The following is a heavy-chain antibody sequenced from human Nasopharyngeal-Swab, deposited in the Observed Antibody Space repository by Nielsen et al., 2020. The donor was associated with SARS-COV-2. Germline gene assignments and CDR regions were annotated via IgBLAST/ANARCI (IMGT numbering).Heavy chain of an antibody. Sequence: GESLKISCAASGFTFSSYGMHWVRQAPGKGLEWVAVIWYDGSNKYYADSVKGRFTISRDNSKNTLYLQMNSLRAEDTAGYYCARDLFAYYYDSSGYQIPFDYWGQGTLVTVSS. J-gene: IGHJ4*02. CDR1: GFTFSSYG. D-gene: IGHD3-22*01. CDR3: ARDLFAYYYDSSGYQIPFDY. V-gene: IGHV3-33*01. CDR2: IWYDGSNK.